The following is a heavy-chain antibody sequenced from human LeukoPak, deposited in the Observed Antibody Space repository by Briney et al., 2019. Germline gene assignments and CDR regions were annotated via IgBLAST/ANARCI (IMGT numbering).Heavy chain of an antibody. J-gene: IGHJ4*02. CDR2: IYHSGST. D-gene: IGHD4-11*01. CDR1: GGSISSGGYY. CDR3: ARGSLTTMTTYDY. V-gene: IGHV4-30-2*01. Sequence: PSETLSLTCTVSGGSISSGGYYWSWIRQPPGKGLEWIGYIYHSGSTYYNPSLKSRVTISVDTSKIQFSLNLNSVTAADTAVYFCARGSLTTMTTYDYWSQGILVTVSS.